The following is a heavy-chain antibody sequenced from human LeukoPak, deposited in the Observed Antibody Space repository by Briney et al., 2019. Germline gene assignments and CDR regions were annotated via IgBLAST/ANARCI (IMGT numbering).Heavy chain of an antibody. CDR2: ISSSSSYI. Sequence: GGSLRLSCAASGFTFSSYSMNWVRQAPGKGLEWVSSISSSSSYIYYADSVKGRFTISRDNSKNTLYLQMNSLRAEDTAVYYCAKDRATYYYDSSGYYAQWGQGTLVTVSS. D-gene: IGHD3-22*01. CDR1: GFTFSSYS. J-gene: IGHJ4*02. V-gene: IGHV3-21*01. CDR3: AKDRATYYYDSSGYYAQ.